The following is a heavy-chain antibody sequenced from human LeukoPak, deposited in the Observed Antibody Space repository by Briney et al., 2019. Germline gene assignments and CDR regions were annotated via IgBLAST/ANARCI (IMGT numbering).Heavy chain of an antibody. CDR3: ARREAAAGTFDY. Sequence: PSETLSLTCTVSGVSISTSYWSWIRQPPGKGLECIGYIYYSGSTNYHPSLKSRVTISVDTSKNQFSLKLSSVTAADTAVYYCARREAAAGTFDYWGQGTLVTVSS. CDR1: GVSISTSY. CDR2: IYYSGST. V-gene: IGHV4-59*08. D-gene: IGHD6-13*01. J-gene: IGHJ4*02.